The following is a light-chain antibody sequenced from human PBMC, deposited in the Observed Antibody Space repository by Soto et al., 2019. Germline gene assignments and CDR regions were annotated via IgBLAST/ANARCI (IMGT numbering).Light chain of an antibody. Sequence: AIQLTQSPSSLSASVGDRVTITCRASQGISSALARYQQQPGKAPSLLIYDASTLESGVPSRFSGSGSGTDFTLTISSLQPEDFTTYYCQQFNSYLLTFGGGTKVEIK. V-gene: IGKV1-13*02. CDR1: QGISSA. CDR3: QQFNSYLLT. J-gene: IGKJ4*01. CDR2: DAS.